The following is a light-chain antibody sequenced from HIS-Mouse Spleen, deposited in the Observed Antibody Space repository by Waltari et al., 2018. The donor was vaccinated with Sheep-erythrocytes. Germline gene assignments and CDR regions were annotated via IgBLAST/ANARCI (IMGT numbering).Light chain of an antibody. CDR1: QRVSSN. Sequence: EIVMTQSPATLSVSPGERATLSCRASQRVSSNLAWYQQKPGQAPRPLIYGASTRATGIPARFSGSGSGTEFTLTISSMQSEDFAVYYCQQYNNWPETFGQGTKVEIK. CDR2: GAS. J-gene: IGKJ1*01. V-gene: IGKV3-15*01. CDR3: QQYNNWPET.